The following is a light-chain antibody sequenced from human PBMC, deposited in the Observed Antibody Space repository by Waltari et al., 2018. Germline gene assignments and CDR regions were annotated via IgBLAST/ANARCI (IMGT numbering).Light chain of an antibody. CDR1: RTDVGGYQY. J-gene: IGLJ1*01. Sequence: QSALTQPPSASGSPGQSGTLSCTGTRTDVGGYQYVTWYQHHPGKSPKVMIYEVSKRPSGVPDRFSGSKSGNTASLTVSGLQAEDEADYYCSSYAGSTYVFGTGTKVTVL. V-gene: IGLV2-8*01. CDR2: EVS. CDR3: SSYAGSTYV.